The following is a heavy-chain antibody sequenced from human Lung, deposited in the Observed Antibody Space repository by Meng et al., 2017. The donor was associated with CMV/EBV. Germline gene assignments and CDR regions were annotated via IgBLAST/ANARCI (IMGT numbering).Heavy chain of an antibody. Sequence: SXXLSCTASGFTFSDHYMEWIRQAPGRGLEWIARIRDKDSRYSTEYAASVRGRFTISRDDSKLLFLEMTSLKTEDTAVYYCARTSRRTRDFDYWGQGTMVTVSS. D-gene: IGHD1-7*01. CDR2: IRDKDSRYST. CDR3: ARTSRRTRDFDY. CDR1: GFTFSDHY. V-gene: IGHV3-72*01. J-gene: IGHJ4*02.